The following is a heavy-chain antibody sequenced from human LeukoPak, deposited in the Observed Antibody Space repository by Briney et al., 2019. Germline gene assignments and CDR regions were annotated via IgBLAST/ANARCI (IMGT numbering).Heavy chain of an antibody. CDR3: AKGEIDFWSGVRIPPQYYYYMDV. CDR2: ISYDGSNK. CDR1: GFTFSSYA. J-gene: IGHJ6*03. V-gene: IGHV3-30-3*01. D-gene: IGHD3-3*01. Sequence: GGSLRLSCAASGFTFSSYAMHWVRQAPGKGLEWVAVISYDGSNKYYADSVKGRFTISRDNSKNTLYLQMNSLRAEDTAVYYCAKGEIDFWSGVRIPPQYYYYMDVWGKGTTVTVSS.